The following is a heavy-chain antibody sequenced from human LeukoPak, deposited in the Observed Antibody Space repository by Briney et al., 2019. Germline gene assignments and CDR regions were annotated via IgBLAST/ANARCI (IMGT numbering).Heavy chain of an antibody. Sequence: GGSLRLSCAASGFTFSRYTMNWVRQAPGKGLEWVSSISSSSSYIYYADSVKGRFTISRDNAKNSLYLQMNSLRAEDTAVYYCARTRGSSGAFDIWGQGTMVTVSS. V-gene: IGHV3-21*01. CDR2: ISSSSSYI. D-gene: IGHD6-6*01. J-gene: IGHJ3*02. CDR3: ARTRGSSGAFDI. CDR1: GFTFSRYT.